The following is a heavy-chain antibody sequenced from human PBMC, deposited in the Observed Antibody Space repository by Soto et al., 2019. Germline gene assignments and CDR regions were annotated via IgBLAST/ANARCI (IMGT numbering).Heavy chain of an antibody. CDR3: TTRDQGRFDH. Sequence: QVQLVQSGAEGKRPGSSVKVSCTPSGGTFTTLSINWVRQAPGQGLEWVGAIIPFFDSTNYAQKFQDRVTITADKSLGTAYMELTSLRSDDTAVYYCTTRDQGRFDHWGQGTPLTVSS. J-gene: IGHJ4*02. V-gene: IGHV1-69*06. D-gene: IGHD2-2*01. CDR2: IIPFFDST. CDR1: GGTFTTLS.